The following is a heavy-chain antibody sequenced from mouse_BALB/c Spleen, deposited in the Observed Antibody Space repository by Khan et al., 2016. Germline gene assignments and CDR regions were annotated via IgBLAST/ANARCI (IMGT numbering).Heavy chain of an antibody. V-gene: IGHV1-9*01. CDR2: ILPGNGST. CDR1: GYTFSSYW. Sequence: QVQLKQSGAELMKPGASVKISCKATGYTFSSYWIEWVKQRPGHGLEWIGEILPGNGSTDYNEKFKVKATFTTDTSSNTAYMLLSSLTSEDSAVYYCSRSSYWGQGTLVTVSA. CDR3: SRSSY. J-gene: IGHJ3*01.